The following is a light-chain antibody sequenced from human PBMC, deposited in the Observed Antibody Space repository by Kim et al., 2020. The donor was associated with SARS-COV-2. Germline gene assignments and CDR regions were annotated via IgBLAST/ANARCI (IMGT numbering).Light chain of an antibody. V-gene: IGLV3-19*01. CDR3: NSRDSNDNVV. Sequence: SSELTQDPAVSGALGQTVRITCQGDSLRRYYATWYQQKPGQAPILVIYGKNNRPSGIPDQFSGFSSGNTASLTITGTQAGGEADYYCNSRDSNDNVVFGG. CDR1: SLRRYY. J-gene: IGLJ2*01. CDR2: GKN.